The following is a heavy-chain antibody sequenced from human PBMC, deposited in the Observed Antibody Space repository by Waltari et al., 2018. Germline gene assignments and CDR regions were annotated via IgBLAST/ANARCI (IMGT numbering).Heavy chain of an antibody. CDR3: ARDRGLYGMDV. V-gene: IGHV3-13*01. CDR2: IGTAGDT. J-gene: IGHJ6*02. CDR1: GFTFSSYD. Sequence: EVQLVESGGGLVKPGGSLRLSCAASGFTFSSYDMHWVRQATGKGLEWVSAIGTAGDTYYPGSVKGRFTISRENAKNSLYLQMNSLRAGDTAVYYCARDRGLYGMDVWGQGTTVTVSS.